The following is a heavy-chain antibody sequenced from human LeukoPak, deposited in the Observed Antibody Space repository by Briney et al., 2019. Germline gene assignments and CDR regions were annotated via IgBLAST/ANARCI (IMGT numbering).Heavy chain of an antibody. CDR3: ARHSRYYDSSGYTFDP. J-gene: IGHJ5*02. D-gene: IGHD3-22*01. CDR1: GFTFSSYA. V-gene: IGHV3-23*01. Sequence: GGSLRLSCAASGFTFSSYAMSWVRQAPGKGLEWVSAISGSGGCTYYADSVKGRFTISRDNSKNTLYLQMNSLRAEDTAVYYCARHSRYYDSSGYTFDPWGQGTLVTVSS. CDR2: ISGSGGCT.